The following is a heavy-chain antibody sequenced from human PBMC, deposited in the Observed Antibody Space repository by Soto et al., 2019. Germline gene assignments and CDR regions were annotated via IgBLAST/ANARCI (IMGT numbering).Heavy chain of an antibody. CDR2: ISYDGSNK. J-gene: IGHJ3*02. D-gene: IGHD5-12*01. Sequence: QLGGPLRLSCAASGFPFSSYAMHWVRQAPGKGLEWVAVISYDGSNKYYADSVKGRFTISRDNSKNTLYLQMNSLRAEDTAVYYCARDDASGYSGTPDAFDIWGQGTMVTVSS. CDR3: ARDDASGYSGTPDAFDI. CDR1: GFPFSSYA. V-gene: IGHV3-30-3*01.